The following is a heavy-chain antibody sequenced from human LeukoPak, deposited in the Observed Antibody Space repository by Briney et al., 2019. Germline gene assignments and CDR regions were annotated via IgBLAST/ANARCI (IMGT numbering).Heavy chain of an antibody. CDR3: ASPPILRNCGGDCYYYYGMDV. J-gene: IGHJ6*02. Sequence: SVKVSCKASGGTFSSHAITWVRQAPGQGLECMGRIIPVFDIINYAQKFQGRVTLTADKSTSTAYMELSSLRSEDTAVYYCASPPILRNCGGDCYYYYGMDVWGQGTTVTVSS. V-gene: IGHV1-69*04. CDR1: GGTFSSHA. D-gene: IGHD2-21*02. CDR2: IIPVFDII.